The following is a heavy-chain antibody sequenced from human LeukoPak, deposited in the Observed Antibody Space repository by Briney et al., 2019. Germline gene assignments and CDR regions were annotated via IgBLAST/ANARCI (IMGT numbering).Heavy chain of an antibody. CDR2: IYYSGST. CDR3: ARGEFEMATMGHYYYGMDV. J-gene: IGHJ6*02. Sequence: SETLPLTCTVSGGSISSYYWSWIRQPPGKGLEWIGYIYYSGSTNYNPSLKSRVTISVDTSKNQFSLKLSSVTAADTAVYYCARGEFEMATMGHYYYGMDVWGQGTTVTVSS. V-gene: IGHV4-59*01. CDR1: GGSISSYY. D-gene: IGHD5-24*01.